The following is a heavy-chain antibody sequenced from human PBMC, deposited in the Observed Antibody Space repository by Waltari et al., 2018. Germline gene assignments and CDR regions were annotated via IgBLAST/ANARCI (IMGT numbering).Heavy chain of an antibody. CDR2: IWYDGSNK. Sequence: QVQLVESGGGVVQPGRSLRLSCAASGFTFSSYGMHWVRQAPGKGLEWVAVIWYDGSNKYYADSVKGRFTISRDKSKNTLYLQMNSLRAEDTAVYYCASADYYGSGSYRDYWGQGTLVTVSS. CDR3: ASADYYGSGSYRDY. D-gene: IGHD3-10*01. CDR1: GFTFSSYG. J-gene: IGHJ4*02. V-gene: IGHV3-33*01.